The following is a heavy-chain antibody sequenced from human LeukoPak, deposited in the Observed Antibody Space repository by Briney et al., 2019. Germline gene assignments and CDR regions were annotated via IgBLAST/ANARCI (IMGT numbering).Heavy chain of an antibody. CDR2: TYYRSKWYN. V-gene: IGHV6-1*01. D-gene: IGHD2-2*01. Sequence: SQTLSLTCAISGDSVSSNSAAWNWIRQSPSRGLEWLGRTYYRSKWYNDYAVSVKSRITINPDTSKNQFSLQLNSVTPEDTAVYYCARDHKVVVVPAARWGIAGAFDIWGQGTMVTVSS. J-gene: IGHJ3*02. CDR3: ARDHKVVVVPAARWGIAGAFDI. CDR1: GDSVSSNSAA.